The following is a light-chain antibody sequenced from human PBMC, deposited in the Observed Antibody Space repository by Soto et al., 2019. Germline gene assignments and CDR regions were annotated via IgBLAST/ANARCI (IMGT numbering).Light chain of an antibody. V-gene: IGKV3-20*01. CDR1: QSISSNF. CDR2: GAS. CDR3: QQCARTPTS. Sequence: EIVLTQSPDTLSLSPGERVTISCRASQSISSNFLGCYQQKPDQAPRLLIYGASSKTTGIPERFGGSGSGTDFTLVISRLEPEDFAIYYCQQCARTPTSFGGGTKVEIK. J-gene: IGKJ4*02.